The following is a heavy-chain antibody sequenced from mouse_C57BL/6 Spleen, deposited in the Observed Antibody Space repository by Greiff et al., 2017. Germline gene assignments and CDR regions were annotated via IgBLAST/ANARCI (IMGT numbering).Heavy chain of an antibody. V-gene: IGHV1-82*01. CDR2: IYPGDGDT. CDR1: GYAFSSSW. J-gene: IGHJ2*01. CDR3: AKEGYYCDSSWDY. D-gene: IGHD1-1*01. Sequence: QVQLKQSGPELVKPGASVKISCKASGYAFSSSWMNWVKQRPGKGLEWIGRIYPGDGDTNYNGKFKGKATLTADKSSSTAYMQLSSLTSEDSAVYFCAKEGYYCDSSWDYWGQGTTLTVSS.